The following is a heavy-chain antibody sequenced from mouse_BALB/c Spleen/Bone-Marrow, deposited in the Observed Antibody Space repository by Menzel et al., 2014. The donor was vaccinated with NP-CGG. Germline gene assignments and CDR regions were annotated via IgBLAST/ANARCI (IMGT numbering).Heavy chain of an antibody. CDR1: GFDFSRYW. D-gene: IGHD1-1*01. CDR2: INPDSSTI. CDR3: SRLYYYGNFAY. J-gene: IGHJ3*01. V-gene: IGHV4-1*02. Sequence: EVMLVESGGGLVQPGGSLKLSCAASGFDFSRYWMSWVRQAPGKGLEWIGEINPDSSTISYTPSLKDKFIISRDNAKNTLYLQMSKVRSEDTALYYCSRLYYYGNFAYWGQGTLVTVSA.